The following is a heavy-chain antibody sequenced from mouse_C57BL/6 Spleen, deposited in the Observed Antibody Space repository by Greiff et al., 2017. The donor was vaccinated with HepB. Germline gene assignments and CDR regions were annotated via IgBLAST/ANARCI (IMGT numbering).Heavy chain of an antibody. CDR3: ARVDYGSSYEFAY. D-gene: IGHD1-1*01. Sequence: QVQLKQSGAELARPGASVKLSCKASGYTFTSYGISWVKQRTGQGLEWIGEIYPRSGNTYYNEKFKGKATLTADKSSSPAYMELRSLTSEDSAVYFCARVDYGSSYEFAYWGQGTLVTVSA. CDR2: IYPRSGNT. CDR1: GYTFTSYG. J-gene: IGHJ3*01. V-gene: IGHV1-81*01.